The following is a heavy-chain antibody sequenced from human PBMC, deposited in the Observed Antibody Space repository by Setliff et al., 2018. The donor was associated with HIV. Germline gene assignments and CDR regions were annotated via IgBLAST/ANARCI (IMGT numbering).Heavy chain of an antibody. CDR1: GGSISSGSYY. CDR2: IYYSGGT. V-gene: IGHV4-31*03. Sequence: PSETLSLTCTVSGGSISSGSYYWSWIRQHPGKGLEWIGYIYYSGGTYYNPSLKSRVTISVDTSKNQFSLRLSSVTAADTAVYYCARVPTNPDFYYYYMDVWGKGTTVTVSS. J-gene: IGHJ6*03. CDR3: ARVPTNPDFYYYYMDV.